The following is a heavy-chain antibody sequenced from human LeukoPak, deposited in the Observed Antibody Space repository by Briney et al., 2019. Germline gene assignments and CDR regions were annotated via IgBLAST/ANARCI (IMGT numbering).Heavy chain of an antibody. CDR2: ISYDGSNK. CDR1: GFTFSSYG. J-gene: IGHJ4*02. Sequence: GGSLRLSCAASGFTFSSYGMHWVRHAPGKGLEWVVVISYDGSNKYYADSVKGRFTISRDNSKNTLYLQMNSLRAEDTAVYYCARVGEQWLTSEIYFDYWGQGTLVTVSS. V-gene: IGHV3-30*03. CDR3: ARVGEQWLTSEIYFDY. D-gene: IGHD6-19*01.